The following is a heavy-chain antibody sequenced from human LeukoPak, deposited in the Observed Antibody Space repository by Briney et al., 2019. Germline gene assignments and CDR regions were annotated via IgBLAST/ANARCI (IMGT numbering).Heavy chain of an antibody. CDR3: ARLGAGYCSGGSCDGAFDI. V-gene: IGHV3-21*01. D-gene: IGHD2-15*01. Sequence: GGSLRLSCAASGFTFSSYSMNWVRQAPGKGLEWVSSISSSSSYIYYADSVKGRFTISRDNAKNSLYLQMNSLRAEDTAVYYCARLGAGYCSGGSCDGAFDIWGQGTMATVSS. J-gene: IGHJ3*02. CDR1: GFTFSSYS. CDR2: ISSSSSYI.